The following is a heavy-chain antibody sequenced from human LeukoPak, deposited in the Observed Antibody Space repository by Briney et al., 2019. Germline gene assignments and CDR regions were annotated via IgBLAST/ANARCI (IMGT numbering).Heavy chain of an antibody. D-gene: IGHD1-14*01. V-gene: IGHV1-69*04. CDR3: AREGSGTSSPMAY. CDR1: GGSFSTYA. J-gene: IGHJ4*02. CDR2: IYPMLGGD. Sequence: ASVKVSCEASGGSFSTYAVRWVRPAPGQGLEWMGRIYPMLGGDNYAQRFQGRVTTTADKSTGTAYMELNSLTSEDTAVYYCAREGSGTSSPMAYWGQGTLVTVSS.